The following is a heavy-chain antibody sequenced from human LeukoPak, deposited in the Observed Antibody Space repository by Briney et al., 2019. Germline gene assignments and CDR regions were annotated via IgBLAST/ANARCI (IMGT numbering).Heavy chain of an antibody. J-gene: IGHJ4*02. Sequence: GGSLRLSCAASGFTFSNAWMSWVRQAPGKGLEWVGRIKSKTDGGKTDYAAPVKGRFTISRDDSKNTLYLQMNSLKTEDTAVYYCTTAGIPVAGPYFDYWGQGTLVTVSS. D-gene: IGHD6-19*01. V-gene: IGHV3-15*01. CDR2: IKSKTDGGKT. CDR3: TTAGIPVAGPYFDY. CDR1: GFTFSNAW.